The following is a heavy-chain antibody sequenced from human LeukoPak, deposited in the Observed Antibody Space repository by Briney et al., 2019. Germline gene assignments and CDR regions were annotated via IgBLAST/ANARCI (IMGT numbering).Heavy chain of an antibody. CDR3: TTYYSSSWYTLFDYYYYMDV. CDR2: IKSKTDGGTT. Sequence: GGSLRLSCAASGFTFSNAWMSWVRQAPGKGLEWVGRIKSKTDGGTTDYAAPVKGRFTISRDDSKNTLYLQMNSLKTEDTAVYFCTTYYSSSWYTLFDYYYYMDVWGKGTPGTVSS. J-gene: IGHJ6*03. V-gene: IGHV3-15*01. CDR1: GFTFSNAW. D-gene: IGHD6-13*01.